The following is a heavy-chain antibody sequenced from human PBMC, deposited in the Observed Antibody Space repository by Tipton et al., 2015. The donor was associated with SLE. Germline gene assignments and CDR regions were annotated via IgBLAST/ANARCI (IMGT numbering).Heavy chain of an antibody. Sequence: SLRLSCAASGFTLDDYAMHWVRQAPGKGLEWVSGISWNSGSIGYADSVKGRFTISRDNAKNSLYLQMNSLRAEDTALYYCAKGRDRYFDYMDVWGKGTTVTVSS. J-gene: IGHJ6*03. CDR2: ISWNSGSI. CDR1: GFTLDDYA. CDR3: AKGRDRYFDYMDV. D-gene: IGHD3-9*01. V-gene: IGHV3-9*01.